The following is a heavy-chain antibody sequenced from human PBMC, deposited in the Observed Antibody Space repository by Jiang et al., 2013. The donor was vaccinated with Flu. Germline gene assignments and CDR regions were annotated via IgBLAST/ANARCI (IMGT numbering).Heavy chain of an antibody. CDR2: ISYSGST. CDR1: GGSISSSNW. CDR3: ARHRGYCSSTSCFFSYGMDV. D-gene: IGHD2-2*01. J-gene: IGHJ6*04. Sequence: GLVKPSGTLSLTCAVSGGSISSSNWWSWIRQPPGKGLEWIGYISYSGSTNYNPSLKSRVTISVDTSKNQFSLKLSSVTAADTAVYYCARHRGYCSSTSCFFSYGMDVWGKGTTVTVSS. V-gene: IGHV4-59*08.